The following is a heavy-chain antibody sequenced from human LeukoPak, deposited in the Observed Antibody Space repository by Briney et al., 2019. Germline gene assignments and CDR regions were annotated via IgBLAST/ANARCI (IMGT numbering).Heavy chain of an antibody. CDR3: ARAGGPQKGRSGYYPPGDY. J-gene: IGHJ4*02. Sequence: GASVKVSCKASVYTFTGYYMHWVRQAPGQGLEWMGWINPNSGGTNYTQTFQGRVTMTRDTSISTAYMELSRLRSDDTAVYYCARAGGPQKGRSGYYPPGDYWGQGTLVTVSS. CDR2: INPNSGGT. D-gene: IGHD3-22*01. CDR1: VYTFTGYY. V-gene: IGHV1-2*02.